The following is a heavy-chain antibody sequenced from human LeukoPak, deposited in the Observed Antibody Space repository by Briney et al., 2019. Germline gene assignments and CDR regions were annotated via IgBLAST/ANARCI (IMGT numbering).Heavy chain of an antibody. D-gene: IGHD6-6*01. Sequence: ESLKISCKGSGYSFTSYWISWVRQMPGKGLEWMGRIDPSDSYTNYSPSFQGHVTISADKSISTAYLQWSSLKASDTAMYYCARRVSSSGWFDPWGQGTLVTVSS. J-gene: IGHJ5*02. CDR2: IDPSDSYT. V-gene: IGHV5-10-1*01. CDR1: GYSFTSYW. CDR3: ARRVSSSGWFDP.